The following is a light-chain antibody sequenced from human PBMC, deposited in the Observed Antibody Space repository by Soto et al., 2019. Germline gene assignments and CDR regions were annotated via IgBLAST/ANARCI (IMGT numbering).Light chain of an antibody. J-gene: IGLJ2*01. Sequence: QSALTQPASVSGSPGQSITISCTGTSSDVGGYNYVSWYQQHPGKAPKLMIYEVSNRPSGVSNRFSGSKSGNTASLTISGLQAEDEADYYCSSYTSSSTYVVFGGGTKVTDL. V-gene: IGLV2-14*01. CDR1: SSDVGGYNY. CDR2: EVS. CDR3: SSYTSSSTYVV.